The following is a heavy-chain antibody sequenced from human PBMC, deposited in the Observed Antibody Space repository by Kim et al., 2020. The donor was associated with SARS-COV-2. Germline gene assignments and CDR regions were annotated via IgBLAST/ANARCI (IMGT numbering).Heavy chain of an antibody. CDR1: GFTFSSYA. D-gene: IGHD3-22*01. CDR2: ISSNGGST. J-gene: IGHJ4*02. V-gene: IGHV3-64D*09. CDR3: VRRRIDSSGYYGY. Sequence: GGSLRLSCSASGFTFSSYAMHWVRQAPGKGLEYVSGISSNGGSTYYADSVKGRFTISRDNSKNTLYLQMNSLRAEDTAVYYCVRRRIDSSGYYGYWGQGTLVTVSS.